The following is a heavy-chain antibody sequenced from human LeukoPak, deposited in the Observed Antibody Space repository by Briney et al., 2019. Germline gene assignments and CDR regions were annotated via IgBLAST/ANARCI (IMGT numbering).Heavy chain of an antibody. CDR2: INAGNGNT. CDR3: ARGEGLVRGVTPLFDY. CDR1: GYTFTSYA. D-gene: IGHD3-10*01. Sequence: ASVKVSCKASGYTFTSYAMHWVRQAPGQRLEWMGWINAGNGNTKYSQKFQGRVTITRDTSASTAYMELSSLRSEDTAVYYCARGEGLVRGVTPLFDYWGQGTLVTVSS. V-gene: IGHV1-3*01. J-gene: IGHJ4*02.